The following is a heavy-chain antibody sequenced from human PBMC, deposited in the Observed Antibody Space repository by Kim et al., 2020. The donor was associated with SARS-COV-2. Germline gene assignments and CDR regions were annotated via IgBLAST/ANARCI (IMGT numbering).Heavy chain of an antibody. Sequence: VKGRFTISRDNSKNALYLQMNSLWAEETDVYYCAKSSYGSDMPRYYFDYWGQGTLVTVSS. J-gene: IGHJ4*02. CDR3: AKSSYGSDMPRYYFDY. V-gene: IGHV3-30*02. D-gene: IGHD5-18*01.